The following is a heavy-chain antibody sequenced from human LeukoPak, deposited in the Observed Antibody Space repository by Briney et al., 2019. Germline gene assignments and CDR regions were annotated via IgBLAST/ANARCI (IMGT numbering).Heavy chain of an antibody. J-gene: IGHJ6*02. CDR2: IYHSAST. Sequence: SQTLSLTCAVSGGSISSGGYSWSWIRQPPGKGLEWIGYIYHSASTYYNPSLKSRVTISVDRSKNQFSLKLSSVTAADTAVYYCARQERYYYGMDVWGQGTTVTVSS. D-gene: IGHD1-26*01. V-gene: IGHV4-30-2*01. CDR3: ARQERYYYGMDV. CDR1: GGSISSGGYS.